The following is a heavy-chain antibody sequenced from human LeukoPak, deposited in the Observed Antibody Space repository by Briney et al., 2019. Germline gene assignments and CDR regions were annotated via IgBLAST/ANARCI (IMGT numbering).Heavy chain of an antibody. CDR3: AGGERTRGPFDY. CDR2: ISYDGSNK. J-gene: IGHJ4*02. Sequence: GGSLRLSCAASGFTFSSYAMHWVRQAPGKGLEWVAVISYDGSNKYYADSVKGRFTISRDNSKNTLYLQMNSLRAEDTAVYYCAGGERTRGPFDYWGQGTLVTVSS. CDR1: GFTFSSYA. V-gene: IGHV3-30*04.